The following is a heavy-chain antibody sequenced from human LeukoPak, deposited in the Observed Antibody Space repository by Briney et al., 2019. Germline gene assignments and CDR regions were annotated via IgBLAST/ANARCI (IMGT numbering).Heavy chain of an antibody. V-gene: IGHV4-34*01. J-gene: IGHJ4*02. CDR1: GGSFSGYY. CDR2: INHSGST. CDR3: AKEPKYQLLSYYFDY. D-gene: IGHD2-2*01. Sequence: PSETLSLTCAVYGGSFSGYYWSWIRQPPGKGLEWIGEINHSGSTNYNPSLKSQVTISVDTSKNQFSLKLSSVTAADTAVYYCAKEPKYQLLSYYFDYWGQGTLVTVSS.